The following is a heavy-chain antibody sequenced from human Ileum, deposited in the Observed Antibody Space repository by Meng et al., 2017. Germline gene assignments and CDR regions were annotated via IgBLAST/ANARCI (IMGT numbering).Heavy chain of an antibody. D-gene: IGHD3-22*01. CDR3: ARLLDSSDWGWFDP. J-gene: IGHJ5*02. CDR1: GDSISSHS. Sequence: QVQLQESGPGLVRPSETLSPTCSVSGDSISSHSWTWIRQPPGKGLEYIGYIYYRGGASYNPSLRSRVTMSVDTSKNQFSLNLSSVTAADTAVYYCARLLDSSDWGWFDPWGQGTLVTVSS. CDR2: IYYRGGA. V-gene: IGHV4-59*08.